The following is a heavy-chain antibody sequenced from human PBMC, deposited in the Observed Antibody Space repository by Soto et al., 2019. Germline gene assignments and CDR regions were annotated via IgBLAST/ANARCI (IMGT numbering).Heavy chain of an antibody. CDR1: GGSISSYY. V-gene: IGHV4-59*01. J-gene: IGHJ6*03. D-gene: IGHD3-3*01. CDR2: IYYSGST. Sequence: QVQLQESGPGLVKPSETLSLTCTVSGGSISSYYWSWIRQPPGKGLEWIGYIYYSGSTNYNPSLKSRVAISVDTSKNQFSLKLSSVTAADTAVCYCARGVLRFLEWPAGAYYYYMDVWGKVTTVTVSS. CDR3: ARGVLRFLEWPAGAYYYYMDV.